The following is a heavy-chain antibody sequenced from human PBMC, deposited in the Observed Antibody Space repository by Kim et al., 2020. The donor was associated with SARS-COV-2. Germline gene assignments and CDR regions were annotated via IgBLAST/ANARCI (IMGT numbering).Heavy chain of an antibody. CDR1: KFAFSTYG. D-gene: IGHD2-2*01. CDR3: AKVHGSQYYQYGMDE. J-gene: IGHJ6*04. Sequence: GGSLRLSCVASKFAFSTYGMHWVRQAPGKGLEWVAVISYDGNNKYYADSVKGRFSISRDNSKSTLSLQMNSLRVEDTAVYYCAKVHGSQYYQYGMDEWGRRTTVTVS. V-gene: IGHV3-30*18. CDR2: ISYDGNNK.